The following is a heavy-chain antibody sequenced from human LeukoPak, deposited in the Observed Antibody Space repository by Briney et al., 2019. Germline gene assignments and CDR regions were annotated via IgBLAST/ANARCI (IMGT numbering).Heavy chain of an antibody. V-gene: IGHV1-18*01. CDR2: ISAYNGNT. J-gene: IGHJ6*02. Sequence: ASVKVSCKASGYTFTSYGISWVRQAPGQGLEWMGWISAYNGNTNYAQKLQGRVTMTTDTSTSTAYMELRSLRSEDTAVYYCASAGAYDSSGYYYDPYYYGMDVWGQGTTVTVSS. CDR1: GYTFTSYG. CDR3: ASAGAYDSSGYYYDPYYYGMDV. D-gene: IGHD3-22*01.